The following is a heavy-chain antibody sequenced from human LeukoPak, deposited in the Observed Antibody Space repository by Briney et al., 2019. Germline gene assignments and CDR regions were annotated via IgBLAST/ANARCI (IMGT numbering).Heavy chain of an antibody. V-gene: IGHV5-51*01. CDR1: GYSFTSYW. Sequence: GESLKISCKGSGYSFTSYWIGWVRQMPGKGLEWMGIIYPGDSDTRYSPSFQGQVTISADKSISTAYLQWSSLKASDTAMYYCASSPGATIFSDYFDYWGQGTLVTVSS. D-gene: IGHD5-24*01. CDR2: IYPGDSDT. CDR3: ASSPGATIFSDYFDY. J-gene: IGHJ4*02.